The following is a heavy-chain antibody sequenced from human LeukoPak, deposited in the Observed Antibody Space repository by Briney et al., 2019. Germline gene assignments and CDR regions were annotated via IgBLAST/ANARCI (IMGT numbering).Heavy chain of an antibody. CDR1: GGSISSYC. CDR3: AREATPDIVVVPAAEYYFDY. V-gene: IGHV4-59*01. Sequence: SETLSLTCTVSGGSISSYCWSWIRQPPGKGLEWIGYTYYSGSTNYNPSLKSRVTISVDTSKNQFSLKLSSVTAADTAVYYCAREATPDIVVVPAAEYYFDYWGQGTLVTVSS. J-gene: IGHJ4*02. CDR2: TYYSGST. D-gene: IGHD2-2*01.